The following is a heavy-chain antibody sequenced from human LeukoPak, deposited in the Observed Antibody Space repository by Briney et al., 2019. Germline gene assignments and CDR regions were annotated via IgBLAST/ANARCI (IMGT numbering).Heavy chain of an antibody. J-gene: IGHJ6*02. Sequence: PSETLSLTCTVSGGSISSYYWTWVRQPPGKGLELIGYIYYSGSTNYNPSLKSRVTISVDTSKNQFSLKLSSVTAADTAVYYCARLNSGGSVGSGDYYGMDVWGRGTTVTVSS. V-gene: IGHV4-59*08. D-gene: IGHD1-26*01. CDR1: GGSISSYY. CDR2: IYYSGST. CDR3: ARLNSGGSVGSGDYYGMDV.